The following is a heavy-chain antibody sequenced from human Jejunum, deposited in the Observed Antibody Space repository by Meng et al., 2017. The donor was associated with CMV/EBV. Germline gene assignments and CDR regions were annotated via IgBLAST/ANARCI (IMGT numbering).Heavy chain of an antibody. Sequence: LKWTVRLLVCPPAPSHLTCPSFGFPHRIIEMALGCIREPPGKALWWLGLIFWSGKTNYSPSLRGRLAITKDTSKNQVVLTMTNVDPVDTATYYCVRRSDYDTAGNYWGQGTLVTVSS. J-gene: IGHJ4*02. CDR1: GFPHRIIEMA. V-gene: IGHV2-5*01. D-gene: IGHD3-22*01. CDR2: IFWSGKT. CDR3: VRRSDYDTAGNY.